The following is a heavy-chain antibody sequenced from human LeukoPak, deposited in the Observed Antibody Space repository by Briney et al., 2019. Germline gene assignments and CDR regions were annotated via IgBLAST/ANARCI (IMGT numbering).Heavy chain of an antibody. J-gene: IGHJ6*02. Sequence: SQTLSLTCAISGDSVSSNSAAWNWIRQSPSRGLEWLGRTYYRSKWYKDYAVSVKSRITINPDTSKNQFSLQLNSVTPEDTAVYYCARYSYGPNYYYYGMDVWGQGTTVTVSS. CDR1: GDSVSSNSAA. V-gene: IGHV6-1*01. CDR3: ARYSYGPNYYYYGMDV. D-gene: IGHD5-18*01. CDR2: TYYRSKWYK.